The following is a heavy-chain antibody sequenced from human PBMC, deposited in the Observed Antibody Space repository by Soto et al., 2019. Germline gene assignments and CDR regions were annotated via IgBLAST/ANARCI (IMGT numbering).Heavy chain of an antibody. V-gene: IGHV3-11*01. D-gene: IGHD1-26*01. J-gene: IGHJ4*02. CDR2: ISGRGGTI. Sequence: QVQLVESGGGLVRPGGSLRLSCAASGFPFSDFYMTWIRRAPGRGLQCLSYISGRGGTIYYADSVKGRFTISRDNAKNSLDLQMDGLRGDDTGVYYCARTTWELGVRLDYWGQGALVTVSS. CDR3: ARTTWELGVRLDY. CDR1: GFPFSDFY.